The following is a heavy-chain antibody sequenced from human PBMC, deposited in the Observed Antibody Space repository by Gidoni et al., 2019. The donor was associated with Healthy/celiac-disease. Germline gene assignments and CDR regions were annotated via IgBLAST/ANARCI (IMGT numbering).Heavy chain of an antibody. CDR3: AKTHGGGSCYSGVCAFDI. V-gene: IGHV3-23*01. D-gene: IGHD2-15*01. J-gene: IGHJ3*02. CDR2: ISGSGGST. CDR1: GFTFSSYA. Sequence: EVQLLESGGGLVQPGGSLRLSCAASGFTFSSYAMSWVRQAPGKGLEWVSAISGSGGSTYYADSVKGRFTISRDNSKNTLYLQMNSLRAEDTAVYYCAKTHGGGSCYSGVCAFDIWGQGTMVTVSS.